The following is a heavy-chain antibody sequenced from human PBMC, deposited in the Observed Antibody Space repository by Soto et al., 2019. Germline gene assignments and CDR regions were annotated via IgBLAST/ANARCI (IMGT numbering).Heavy chain of an antibody. CDR1: GYTFSRYG. J-gene: IGHJ6*02. D-gene: IGHD2-8*01. CDR3: AKNGQPPYYYYGMDV. CDR2: VSGYNGDT. V-gene: IGHV1-18*01. Sequence: QGQLVQSGPEVKKPGASVEVSCKASGYTFSRYGISWVRQAPGQGLEWMGWVSGYNGDTKYAQKVQGRVTMTVDTSTYTAYMELRSLTSDDTAKYYCAKNGQPPYYYYGMDVWGQGTTVTVSS.